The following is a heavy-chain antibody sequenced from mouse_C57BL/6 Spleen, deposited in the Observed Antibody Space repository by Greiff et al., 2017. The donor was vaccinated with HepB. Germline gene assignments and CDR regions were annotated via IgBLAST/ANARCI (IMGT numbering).Heavy chain of an antibody. V-gene: IGHV3-6*01. J-gene: IGHJ1*03. CDR1: GYSITSGYY. Sequence: DVQLQESGPGLVKPSQSLSLTCSVTGYSITSGYYWNWIRQFPGNKLEWMGYISYDGSNNYNPSLKNRISITRDTSKNQFFLKLNSVTTEDTATYYCAREGYYGRPYWYFDVWGTGTTVTVSS. CDR3: AREGYYGRPYWYFDV. CDR2: ISYDGSN. D-gene: IGHD1-1*01.